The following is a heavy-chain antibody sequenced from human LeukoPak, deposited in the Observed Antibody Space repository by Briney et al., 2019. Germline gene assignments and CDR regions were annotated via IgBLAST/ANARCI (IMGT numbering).Heavy chain of an antibody. CDR1: GYTFTGYY. Sequence: ASVKVSCKASGYTFTGYYMHWVRQAPGQGLEWMGWINPNSGGTNYAQKLQGRVTMTRDTSISTAYMELSRLRSDDTAVYYCARDISPQWLARGDFAFDIWGQGTMVTVSS. CDR2: INPNSGGT. D-gene: IGHD6-19*01. J-gene: IGHJ3*02. V-gene: IGHV1-2*02. CDR3: ARDISPQWLARGDFAFDI.